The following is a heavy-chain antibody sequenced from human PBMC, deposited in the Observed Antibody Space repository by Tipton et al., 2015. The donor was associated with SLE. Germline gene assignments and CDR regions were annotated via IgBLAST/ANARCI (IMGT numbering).Heavy chain of an antibody. J-gene: IGHJ6*02. D-gene: IGHD6-13*01. Sequence: TLSLTCTVSGGSISGHYWSWVRQPPGKGLEWVGFIYLDSGSTNYNPSLKSRVTISVDTSTKQFSLSLRSVTAADTAVYYCASEQLVRTSYFYYYALDVWGQGTTVTVSS. CDR2: IYLDSGST. CDR3: ASEQLVRTSYFYYYALDV. CDR1: GGSISGHY. V-gene: IGHV4-59*11.